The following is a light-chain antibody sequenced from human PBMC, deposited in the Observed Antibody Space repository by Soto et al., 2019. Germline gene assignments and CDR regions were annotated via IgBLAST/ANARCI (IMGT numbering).Light chain of an antibody. V-gene: IGLV2-14*01. CDR3: SSYTSSTTYV. CDR2: EVN. CDR1: NSDVGGYNY. Sequence: QSVLAQPASVSGSPRQSITISCTGTNSDVGGYNYVSWYQQHPGKAPKLMMYEVNNRPSAVSNRFSGSRSGNTASLTISGLQAEDEADYYCSSYTSSTTYVFGTGTKVTVL. J-gene: IGLJ1*01.